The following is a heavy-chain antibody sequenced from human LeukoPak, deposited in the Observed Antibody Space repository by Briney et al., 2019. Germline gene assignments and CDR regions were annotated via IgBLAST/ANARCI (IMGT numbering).Heavy chain of an antibody. CDR1: GYTLTSYG. CDR3: ARIVRGYYDSSGYLLY. CDR2: ISAYNGNT. D-gene: IGHD3-22*01. Sequence: ASVKVSCKASGYTLTSYGISWVRQAPGQGLEWMGWISAYNGNTNYAQKLQGRVTMTTDTSTSTAYMELRSLRSDDTAVYYCARIVRGYYDSSGYLLYWGQGTLVTVSS. J-gene: IGHJ4*02. V-gene: IGHV1-18*01.